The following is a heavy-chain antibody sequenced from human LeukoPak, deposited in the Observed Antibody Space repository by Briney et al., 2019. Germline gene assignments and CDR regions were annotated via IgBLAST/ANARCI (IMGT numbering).Heavy chain of an antibody. CDR3: ANPFSTPRSNYYIDV. Sequence: PGGSLRLSCAASGFTFSSHAMSWVRQAPGKGLEWVSAISGSGGSTYYADSVKGRFTISRDNSKSTLYLQMNSLRAEDTAVYYCANPFSTPRSNYYIDVWGKGTTVTVSS. V-gene: IGHV3-23*01. CDR2: ISGSGGST. D-gene: IGHD2-2*01. CDR1: GFTFSSHA. J-gene: IGHJ6*03.